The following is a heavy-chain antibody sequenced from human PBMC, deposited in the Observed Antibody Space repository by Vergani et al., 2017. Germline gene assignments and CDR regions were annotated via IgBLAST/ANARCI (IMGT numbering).Heavy chain of an antibody. CDR3: ARGCSGGSCYDY. J-gene: IGHJ4*02. Sequence: QVQLQQWGAGLLKPSETLSLTCAVYGGSFSGYYWSWIRQPPGKGLEWIGYIYYSGSTNYTPSLKSRVTISVDTSKSQFSLKLSSVTVADTAVYYCARGCSGGSCYDYWGQGTLVTVSS. CDR1: GGSFSGYY. V-gene: IGHV4-34*11. D-gene: IGHD2-15*01. CDR2: IYYSGST.